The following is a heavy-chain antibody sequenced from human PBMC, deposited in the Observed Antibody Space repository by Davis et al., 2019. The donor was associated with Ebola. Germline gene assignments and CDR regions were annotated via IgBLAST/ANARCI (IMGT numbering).Heavy chain of an antibody. J-gene: IGHJ3*02. D-gene: IGHD4-17*01. CDR1: GFTFSSYD. V-gene: IGHV3-13*01. CDR3: ARLSVTTFAFDI. CDR2: IGTAGDT. Sequence: GESLKISCAASGFTFSSYDMHWVRQATGKGLEWVSAIGTAGDTYYPGSVKGRFTISRENAKNSLYLQMNSLRAGDTAVYYCARLSVTTFAFDIWGQGTMVTVSS.